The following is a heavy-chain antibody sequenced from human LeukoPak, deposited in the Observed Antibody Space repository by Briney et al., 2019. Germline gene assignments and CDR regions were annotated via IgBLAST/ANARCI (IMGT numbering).Heavy chain of an antibody. D-gene: IGHD2-15*01. Sequence: SQTLSLTCTVSGGSISSGGYYWSWIRQPPGKGLEWIGYIYHSGSTYYNPSLKSRVTISVDTSKNQFSLKLSSVTAADTAVYYCARRFSDISIDYWGQGTLVTVSS. J-gene: IGHJ4*02. V-gene: IGHV4-30-2*01. CDR2: IYHSGST. CDR3: ARRFSDISIDY. CDR1: GGSISSGGYY.